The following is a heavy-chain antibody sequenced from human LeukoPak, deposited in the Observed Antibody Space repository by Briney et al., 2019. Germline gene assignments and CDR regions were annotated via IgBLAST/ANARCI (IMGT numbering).Heavy chain of an antibody. Sequence: PSETLSLTCTVSGASIRNYYWSWIRQSPGKGLEWIGYIYYSGSTNYKPSLESRVAMSVDTSKNQFSLRLSSVTAADTAIYYCARRYSSSWYVGFFDPWGQGTLVTVSS. CDR2: IYYSGST. J-gene: IGHJ5*02. CDR1: GASIRNYY. V-gene: IGHV4-59*08. CDR3: ARRYSSSWYVGFFDP. D-gene: IGHD6-13*01.